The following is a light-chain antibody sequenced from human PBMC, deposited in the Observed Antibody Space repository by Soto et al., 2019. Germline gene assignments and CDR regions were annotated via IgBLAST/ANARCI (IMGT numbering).Light chain of an antibody. J-gene: IGKJ5*01. CDR1: QSVSIY. Sequence: EIVLTQSPATLSLSPGERATLSCRASQSVSIYLAWYQHKPGQAPRLLIHDASSRATGIPARFSGSGSGTDFALTITSLEPEDFAVYYCQQRTEWPPSITFGQGTRLEIK. CDR2: DAS. V-gene: IGKV3-11*01. CDR3: QQRTEWPPSIT.